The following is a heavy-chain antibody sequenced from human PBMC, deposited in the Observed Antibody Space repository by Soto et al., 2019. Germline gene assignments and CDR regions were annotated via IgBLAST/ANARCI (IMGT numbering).Heavy chain of an antibody. J-gene: IGHJ6*02. CDR3: ARAGRRYYDSSGYGYYYYGMDV. V-gene: IGHV4-31*03. Sequence: PSETLSLTCTFSGGSISSGGYYLSWIRQHPGKGLEWIGYIYYSGSTYYNPSLKSRVTISVDTSKNQFSLKLSSVTAADTAVYYCARAGRRYYDSSGYGYYYYGMDVWGQGTTVTVSS. CDR2: IYYSGST. D-gene: IGHD3-22*01. CDR1: GGSISSGGYY.